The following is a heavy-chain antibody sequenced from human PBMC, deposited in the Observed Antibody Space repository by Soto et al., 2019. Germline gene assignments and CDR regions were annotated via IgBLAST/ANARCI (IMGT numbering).Heavy chain of an antibody. CDR3: AKMLVEGGSGWD. CDR2: ISGSGGST. V-gene: IGHV3-23*01. J-gene: IGHJ4*02. D-gene: IGHD6-19*01. Sequence: EAQLLESGGGLVQPGGSLRLSCAASGFTFSSYAMSWVRQAPGKGLEWVSAISGSGGSTYYADSVKGRFTISRDNSKNTLYLQMNSLRAEDTAVYYCAKMLVEGGSGWDWGQGTLVTVSS. CDR1: GFTFSSYA.